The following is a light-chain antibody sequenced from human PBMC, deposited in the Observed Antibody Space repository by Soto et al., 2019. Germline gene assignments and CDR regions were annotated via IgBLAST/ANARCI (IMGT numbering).Light chain of an antibody. J-gene: IGKJ1*01. V-gene: IGKV1-39*01. CDR1: QSISSY. Sequence: DIQMTQSPSSLSASVGDRVTITCRASQSISSYLNWYQQKPGTAPKLLIYAASSLQSGVPSRFSGSGSGTDFTLTISCLQPEDFATYYCQQSYSTPRTFGQGTKVEIQ. CDR3: QQSYSTPRT. CDR2: AAS.